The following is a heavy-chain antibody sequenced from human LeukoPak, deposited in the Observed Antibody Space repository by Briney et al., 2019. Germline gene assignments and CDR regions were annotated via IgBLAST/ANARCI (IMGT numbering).Heavy chain of an antibody. V-gene: IGHV4-4*09. Sequence: ASETLSLTCTVSGGSISSYYWSWIRQPPGKGLEWIGYIYTSGSTNYNPSLKSRVTISVDTSKNQFSLKLSSVTAADTAVYYCARDGGAAADDYYYYMDVWGKGTTVTVSS. D-gene: IGHD6-13*01. J-gene: IGHJ6*03. CDR1: GGSISSYY. CDR3: ARDGGAAADDYYYYMDV. CDR2: IYTSGST.